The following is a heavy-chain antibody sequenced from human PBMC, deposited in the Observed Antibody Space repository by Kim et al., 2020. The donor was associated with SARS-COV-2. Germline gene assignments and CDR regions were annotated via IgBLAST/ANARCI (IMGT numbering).Heavy chain of an antibody. Sequence: KGRFTISRDNSKNTLYLQMNSLRAEDTAVYYCARDRDYDSSGYYGGYFDYWGQGTLVTVSS. D-gene: IGHD3-22*01. CDR3: ARDRDYDSSGYYGGYFDY. J-gene: IGHJ4*02. V-gene: IGHV3-30*07.